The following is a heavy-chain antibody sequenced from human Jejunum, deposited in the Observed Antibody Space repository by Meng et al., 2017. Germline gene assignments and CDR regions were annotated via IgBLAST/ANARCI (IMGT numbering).Heavy chain of an antibody. D-gene: IGHD2-15*01. CDR3: ARDHGYWAFDV. CDR2: IKADESEK. J-gene: IGHJ3*01. Sequence: LTGAASGFTFNTYWMYWVRQAPGKGLEWVATIKADESEKYYVDSLKGRSTVSRDNAKNSLFLQMNSLRAEDTAVYYCARDHGYWAFDVWGQGTMVTVSS. CDR1: GFTFNTYW. V-gene: IGHV3-7*01.